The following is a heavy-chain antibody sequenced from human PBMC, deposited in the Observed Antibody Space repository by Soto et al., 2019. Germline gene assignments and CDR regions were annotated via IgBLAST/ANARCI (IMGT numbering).Heavy chain of an antibody. J-gene: IGHJ3*02. CDR3: ARHETRLTGDGVDI. CDR2: INPTRRYV. D-gene: IGHD3-9*01. V-gene: IGHV3-21*01. CDR1: GFTFSSYS. Sequence: EVQLLESGGGLVNPGGSLRLSCATSGFTFSSYSMDWVRQAPGKGLEWVSSINPTRRYVFYADSVRGRFTISRDDAENSLHLQMNGLRGEDTAVYNCARHETRLTGDGVDIGGRGTLVTVSS.